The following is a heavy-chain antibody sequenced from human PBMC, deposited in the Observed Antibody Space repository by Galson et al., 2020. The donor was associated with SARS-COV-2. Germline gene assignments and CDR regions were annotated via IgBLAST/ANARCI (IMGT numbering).Heavy chain of an antibody. Sequence: GGYLRLSCAASGFTFSSYEMNWVRQAPGKGLEWVSYISSSGSTIYYADSVKGRFTISRDNAKNALYLQMNSLRAEDTAVYFCARLRGGGYFDYWGQGTLVTVSS. CDR3: ARLRGGGYFDY. J-gene: IGHJ4*02. D-gene: IGHD2-15*01. CDR2: ISSSGSTI. V-gene: IGHV3-48*03. CDR1: GFTFSSYE.